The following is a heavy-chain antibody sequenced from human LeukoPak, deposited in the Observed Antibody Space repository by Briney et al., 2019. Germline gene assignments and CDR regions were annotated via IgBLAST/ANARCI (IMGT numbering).Heavy chain of an antibody. Sequence: KPSETLSLTCTVSGGSISSSYWSWIRQPPGKGLEWIGYIYYSGSTNYNPSLKSRVTISVDTSKNQFSLKLSSVTAADTAVYYCAREIGSTAFDIWGQGTMVTVSS. CDR3: AREIGSTAFDI. CDR1: GGSISSSY. V-gene: IGHV4-59*01. D-gene: IGHD6-25*01. J-gene: IGHJ3*02. CDR2: IYYSGST.